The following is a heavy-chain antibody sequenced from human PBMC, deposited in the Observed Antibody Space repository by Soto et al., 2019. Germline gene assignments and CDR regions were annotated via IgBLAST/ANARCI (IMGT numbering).Heavy chain of an antibody. CDR3: ARDQGGDLDY. D-gene: IGHD2-21*01. J-gene: IGHJ4*02. Sequence: QVQLQESGPGLMKPSQTLSLTCTVSGASIGRGGYYWTWIRQHPGKALEWMGQIHFSGETNYNPSLMGRLTMSIDTSTNQFSLNLAAVTAADTAMYYCARDQGGDLDYWGQGTLVTVSS. CDR1: GASIGRGGYY. V-gene: IGHV4-31*03. CDR2: IHFSGET.